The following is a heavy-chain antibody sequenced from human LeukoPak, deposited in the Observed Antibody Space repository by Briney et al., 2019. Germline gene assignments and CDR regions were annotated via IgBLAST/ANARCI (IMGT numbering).Heavy chain of an antibody. CDR1: GGSISSGGYS. CDR2: IYHSGST. Sequence: SSETLSLTCAVSGGSISSGGYSWSWIRQPPGKGLEWIGYIYHSGSTYYNPSLTSRVTISVDRSKNQFSLKLSSVTAADTAVYYCARGEITMVRGALGAFDIWGQGTMVTVSS. J-gene: IGHJ3*02. CDR3: ARGEITMVRGALGAFDI. D-gene: IGHD3-10*01. V-gene: IGHV4-30-2*01.